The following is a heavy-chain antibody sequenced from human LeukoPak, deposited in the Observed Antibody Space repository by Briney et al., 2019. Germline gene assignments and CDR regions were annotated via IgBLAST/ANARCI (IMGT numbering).Heavy chain of an antibody. D-gene: IGHD6-13*01. CDR1: GGSISSTNW. J-gene: IGHJ4*02. Sequence: SGTLSLTCAVSGGSISSTNWWSWVRQPPGKGLEWVGEIYHRGSTNYNPSLKGRVTISVDKSKNQLSLKLSSVTAADTAVYYCAARSGIAAADYWGQGTLVTVSS. V-gene: IGHV4-4*02. CDR2: IYHRGST. CDR3: AARSGIAAADY.